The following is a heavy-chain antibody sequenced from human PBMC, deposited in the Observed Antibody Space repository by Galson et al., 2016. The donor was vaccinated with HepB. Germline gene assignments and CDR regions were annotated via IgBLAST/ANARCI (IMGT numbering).Heavy chain of an antibody. V-gene: IGHV3-7*01. CDR2: IKPDGREK. CDR3: AKDSSSAL. D-gene: IGHD6-6*01. J-gene: IGHJ2*01. Sequence: SLRLSCAASGSTFSTSWMSWVRQAPGKGLEWVANIKPDGREKYYVDSVKGRFTISRDNAKNSLFLQMNSLRAEDTAVYYCAKDSSSALWGRGSLVTVSS. CDR1: GSTFSTSW.